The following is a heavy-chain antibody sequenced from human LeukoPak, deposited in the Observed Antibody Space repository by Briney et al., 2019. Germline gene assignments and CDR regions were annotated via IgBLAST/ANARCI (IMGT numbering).Heavy chain of an antibody. J-gene: IGHJ5*02. V-gene: IGHV4-4*02. CDR1: GGSISSSNW. Sequence: SETLSLTCAVSGGSISSSNWWSWVRQPPGKGLEWIWEIYHSGSTNYNPSLKSRVTISVDKSKNQFSLKLSSVTAADTAVYYCARDTQRYCSSTSCYYPNWFDPWGQGTLVTVSS. CDR3: ARDTQRYCSSTSCYYPNWFDP. D-gene: IGHD2-2*01. CDR2: IYHSGST.